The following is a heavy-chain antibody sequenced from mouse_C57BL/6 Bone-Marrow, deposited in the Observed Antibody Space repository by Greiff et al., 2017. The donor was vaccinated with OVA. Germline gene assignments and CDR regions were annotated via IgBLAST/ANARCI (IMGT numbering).Heavy chain of an antibody. CDR2: IWSGGST. CDR1: GFSLTSYG. D-gene: IGHD2-5*01. V-gene: IGHV2-2*01. CDR3: ARKDYSNYDYAMDY. J-gene: IGHJ4*01. Sequence: VQLQESGPGLVQPSQSLSITCTVSGFSLTSYGVHWVRQSPGKGLEWLGVIWSGGSTDYNAAFISRLSISKDNSKSQVFFKMNSLQADDTAIYYCARKDYSNYDYAMDYWGQGTSVTVSS.